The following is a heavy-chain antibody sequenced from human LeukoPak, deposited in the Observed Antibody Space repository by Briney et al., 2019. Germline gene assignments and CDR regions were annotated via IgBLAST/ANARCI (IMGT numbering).Heavy chain of an antibody. CDR1: GFTLSDFY. V-gene: IGHV3-11*01. Sequence: GGSLRLSCAASGFTLSDFYMTWIRQAPGKGLEWVSYVSNGGGNTIFYADSVKGRFTVFRVYAKNSLYLQMNSLRAEDTAVYYCARDKSNKGHDCWGQGILVTVSS. CDR3: ARDKSNKGHDC. J-gene: IGHJ4*02. CDR2: VSNGGGNTI.